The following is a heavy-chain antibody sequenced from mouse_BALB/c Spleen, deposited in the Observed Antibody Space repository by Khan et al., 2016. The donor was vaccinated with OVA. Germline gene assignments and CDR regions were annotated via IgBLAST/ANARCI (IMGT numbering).Heavy chain of an antibody. CDR2: ISSLAYNF. V-gene: IGHV5-15*02. J-gene: IGHJ3*01. Sequence: EVELVESGGGLVQPGGSRKLSCAASGFTFSDYGMAWIRQGPGKGPEGITFISSLAYNFYYADTVTGRFTISRENAKNPLYLEINSLRAEDTAIYYCARGGAGGFAYWGQGTLVTVSA. CDR1: GFTFSDYG. CDR3: ARGGAGGFAY.